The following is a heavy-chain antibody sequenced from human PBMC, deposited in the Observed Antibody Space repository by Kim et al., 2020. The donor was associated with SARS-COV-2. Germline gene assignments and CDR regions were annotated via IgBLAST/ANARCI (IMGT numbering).Heavy chain of an antibody. CDR3: ARGRMPGYYCDY. Sequence: GGSLRLSCAASGFSFSRFVIHWVRQAPGKGLQWVAVISYDGSNNYYTDSVKGRFTISRDNSKNTLYLQMNSLTAEDTAVYYCARGRMPGYYCDYWGQGILVTVSS. J-gene: IGHJ4*02. CDR1: GFSFSRFV. D-gene: IGHD2-2*01. CDR2: ISYDGSNN. V-gene: IGHV3-30-3*01.